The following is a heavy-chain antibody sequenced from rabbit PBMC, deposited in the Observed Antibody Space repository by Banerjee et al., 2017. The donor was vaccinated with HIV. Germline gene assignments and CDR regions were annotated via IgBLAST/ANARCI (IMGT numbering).Heavy chain of an antibody. Sequence: QEQLVESGGGLVQPGGSLTLSCKASGIDFSSYGITWVRQAPGKGLEWIACINTISGDTVYATWAKGRFTISKASSTTVTLKLNSLTAADTATYFCARDGASGYNFNLWGPGTLVTVS. J-gene: IGHJ4*01. D-gene: IGHD1-1*01. CDR3: ARDGASGYNFNL. V-gene: IGHV1S45*01. CDR1: GIDFSSYG. CDR2: INTISGDT.